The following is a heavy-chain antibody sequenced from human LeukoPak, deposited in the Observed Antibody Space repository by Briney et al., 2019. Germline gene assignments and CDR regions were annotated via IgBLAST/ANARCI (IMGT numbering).Heavy chain of an antibody. J-gene: IGHJ6*02. V-gene: IGHV1-8*01. Sequence: AASVKVSCKASGYTFTSYDINWVRQATGQGLEWMGWMNPNSGNTGYAQKFQGRATMTRNTSISTAYMELSSLRSEDTAVYYCATVGETVLRYFDWLDPWYYYGMDVWGQGTTVTVSS. CDR2: MNPNSGNT. CDR3: ATVGETVLRYFDWLDPWYYYGMDV. D-gene: IGHD3-9*01. CDR1: GYTFTSYD.